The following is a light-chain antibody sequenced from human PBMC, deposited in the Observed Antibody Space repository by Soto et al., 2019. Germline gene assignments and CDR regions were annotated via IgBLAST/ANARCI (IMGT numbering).Light chain of an antibody. CDR1: QSISSY. V-gene: IGKV1-5*01. CDR3: HQYDNYS. J-gene: IGKJ3*01. Sequence: DIQMTQSPSTLSESVGDRVTITCRASQSISSYLNWYQQKPVKATKLLIYHASTLVSGVPSRFSGSGSGTEFTLTISSLQPDDFATYFCHQYDNYSFGTGPKLDIK. CDR2: HAS.